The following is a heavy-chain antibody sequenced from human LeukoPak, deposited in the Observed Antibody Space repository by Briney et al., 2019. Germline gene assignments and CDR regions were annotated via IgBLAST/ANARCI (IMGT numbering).Heavy chain of an antibody. CDR3: ARAAAYCGSDCYHTTFDF. J-gene: IGHJ4*02. V-gene: IGHV1-2*06. CDR2: INPNTGDT. D-gene: IGHD2-21*02. Sequence: GASVKVSCEASGYTFTDYYMHWVRQAPGQGLEWMGRINPNTGDTNYAQKFQGRVTMTGDTSVSTVYIELRRLRPDDTALYYCARAAAYCGSDCYHTTFDFWGQGSLVSVSS. CDR1: GYTFTDYY.